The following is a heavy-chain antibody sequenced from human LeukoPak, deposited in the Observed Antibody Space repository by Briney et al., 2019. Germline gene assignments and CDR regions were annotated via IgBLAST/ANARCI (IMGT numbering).Heavy chain of an antibody. CDR3: ASSYGSGSYYLGY. D-gene: IGHD3-10*01. J-gene: IGHJ4*02. CDR2: ISYDGNRK. CDR1: GFTLNSYA. V-gene: IGHV3-30*04. Sequence: GGSLRLSCAASGFTLNSYAMHWARQAPGKGLEWVSVISYDGNRKYYIDSVKGRFTISRNNAANTLDLQMRSLTTEDTAVYYCASSYGSGSYYLGYWGLGTLVTVSS.